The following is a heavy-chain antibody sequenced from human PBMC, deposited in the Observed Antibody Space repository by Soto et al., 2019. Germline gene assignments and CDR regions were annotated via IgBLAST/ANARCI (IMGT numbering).Heavy chain of an antibody. V-gene: IGHV3-15*07. CDR2: VKSKTHGGTT. CDR1: GFTFSNAW. CDR3: TTDSYITVTPVRLDY. Sequence: GGSLRLSCAASGFTFSNAWINWVRQAPGKGLEWVGRVKSKTHGGTTDFAASVKGRFAISRDDSISMAFMRMNSLKIEDTAVYYSTTDSYITVTPVRLDYSGHGTLVTVSS. D-gene: IGHD4-4*01. J-gene: IGHJ4*01.